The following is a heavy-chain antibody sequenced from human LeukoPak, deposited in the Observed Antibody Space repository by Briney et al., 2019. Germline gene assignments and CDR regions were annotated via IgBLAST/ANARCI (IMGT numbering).Heavy chain of an antibody. V-gene: IGHV4-59*01. Sequence: SETLSLTCTVSGGSISSYYWGWIRQPPGKGLEWIGYIYYSGSTNYNPSLKSRVTISVDTSKNQFSLKLSSVTAADTAVYYCARGIADFWSGYYRFDPWGQGTLVTVSS. CDR1: GGSISSYY. J-gene: IGHJ5*02. CDR2: IYYSGST. CDR3: ARGIADFWSGYYRFDP. D-gene: IGHD3-3*01.